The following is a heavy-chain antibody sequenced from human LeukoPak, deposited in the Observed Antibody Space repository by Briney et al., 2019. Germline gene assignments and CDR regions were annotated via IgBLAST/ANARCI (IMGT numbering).Heavy chain of an antibody. D-gene: IGHD2-2*01. CDR2: IYYSGST. CDR3: ARVVVVPAAMRSLADYVWGSYRYDAFDI. CDR1: GGSISSYY. V-gene: IGHV4-59*01. Sequence: SETLSLTCTVSGGSISSYYWSWIRQPPGKGLEWIGYIYYSGSTNYNPSLKSRVTISVDTSKNQFSLKLSSVTAADTAVYYCARVVVVPAAMRSLADYVWGSYRYDAFDIWGQGTMVTVSS. J-gene: IGHJ3*02.